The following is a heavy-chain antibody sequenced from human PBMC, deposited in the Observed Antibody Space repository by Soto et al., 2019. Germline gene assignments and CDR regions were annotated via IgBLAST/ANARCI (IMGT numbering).Heavy chain of an antibody. CDR2: IYPSDSDT. Sequence: GEALKVSCKGSGYNFAGYWIAWVRQMPGKGLELMGIIYPSDSDTRYRPSFQGQVTISADKSISSAYLQWSSLRASDTAMYYCARGGVSTRTFDYWGQGTPVTVSS. D-gene: IGHD3-3*01. CDR3: ARGGVSTRTFDY. J-gene: IGHJ4*02. V-gene: IGHV5-51*01. CDR1: GYNFAGYW.